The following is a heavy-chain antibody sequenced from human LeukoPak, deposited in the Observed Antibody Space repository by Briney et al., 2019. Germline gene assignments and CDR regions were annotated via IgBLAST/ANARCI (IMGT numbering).Heavy chain of an antibody. CDR1: GGSISSGDYY. CDR2: IYYSGST. Sequence: SSETLSLTCTVSGGSISSGDYYWSWIRQPPGKGLEWIGYIYYSGSTYYNPSLKSRVTISVDTSKNQFSLKLSSVTAADTAVYYCARASSGTGLGFDPWGQGTLVTVSS. J-gene: IGHJ5*02. CDR3: ARASSGTGLGFDP. D-gene: IGHD3-3*01. V-gene: IGHV4-30-4*01.